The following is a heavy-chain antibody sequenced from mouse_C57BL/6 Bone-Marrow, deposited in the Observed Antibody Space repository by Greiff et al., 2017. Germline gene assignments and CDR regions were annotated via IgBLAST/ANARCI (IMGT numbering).Heavy chain of an antibody. CDR2: ISNGGGSP. CDR1: GFTFSYYY. Sequence: EVKVVESGGGFVQPGGSPKLSCAAPGFTFSYYYMYWVRQTPEKRLEWVAYISNGGGSPYYPDTVKGRFTISRDNAKNTLYLQMSRLKSEDTAMYYCARAEGATVVAPLDYWGQGTTLTVSS. J-gene: IGHJ2*01. CDR3: ARAEGATVVAPLDY. V-gene: IGHV5-12*01. D-gene: IGHD1-1*01.